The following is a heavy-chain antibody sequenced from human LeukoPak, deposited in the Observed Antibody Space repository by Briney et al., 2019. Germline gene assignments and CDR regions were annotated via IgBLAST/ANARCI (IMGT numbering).Heavy chain of an antibody. CDR3: ARTIAAAGKSFDY. D-gene: IGHD6-13*01. CDR2: ISAYNGNT. J-gene: IGHJ4*02. V-gene: IGHV1-18*01. Sequence: ASVKVSCKASGGTFSSYAINWVRQAPGQGLEWMGWISAYNGNTNYAQKLQGRVTMTTDTSTSTAYMELRSLRSDDTAVYYCARTIAAAGKSFDYWGQGTLVTVSS. CDR1: GGTFSSYA.